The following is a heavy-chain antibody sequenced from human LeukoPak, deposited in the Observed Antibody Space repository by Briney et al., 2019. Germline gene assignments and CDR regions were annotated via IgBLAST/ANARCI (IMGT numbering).Heavy chain of an antibody. D-gene: IGHD6-19*01. J-gene: IGHJ4*02. V-gene: IGHV4-61*02. CDR2: IYATGST. Sequence: SQTLSLTCTVSGGSISSGGHYWSWIRQPAGKGLDYLGRIYATGSTNYNPSLKSRVTISVDTSKNQFSLKLSSVTAADTAVYYCAVGKGYTSGWYFDYWGQGTLVTVSS. CDR1: GGSISSGGHY. CDR3: AVGKGYTSGWYFDY.